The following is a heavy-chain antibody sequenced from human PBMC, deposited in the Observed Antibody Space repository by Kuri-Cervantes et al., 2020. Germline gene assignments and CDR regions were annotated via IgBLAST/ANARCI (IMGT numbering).Heavy chain of an antibody. D-gene: IGHD4-11*01. CDR3: ARHEWYSNYYFDC. Sequence: GSLRLSCTVSGGSISSYYWSWIRQPPGKGLEWIGYIYYSGSTNYNPSLKSRVTISVDTSKNQFSLKLSSVTAADTAVYYCARHEWYSNYYFDCWGQGTLVTVSS. V-gene: IGHV4-59*08. J-gene: IGHJ4*02. CDR2: IYYSGST. CDR1: GGSISSYY.